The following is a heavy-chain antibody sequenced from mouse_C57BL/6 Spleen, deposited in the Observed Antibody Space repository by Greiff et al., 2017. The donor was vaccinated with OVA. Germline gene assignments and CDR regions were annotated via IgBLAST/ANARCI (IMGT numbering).Heavy chain of an antibody. Sequence: VQVVESGPGLVAPSQRLSITCTVSGFSLTSYGVSWVRQPPGKGLEWLGVIWGDGSTNYHSALFSRLSISKDNSTSQVFLKLNSLQTDDTATYYCAKLWDGYYVYYFDYWGQGTTLTVSS. CDR3: AKLWDGYYVYYFDY. D-gene: IGHD2-3*01. J-gene: IGHJ2*01. CDR2: IWGDGST. CDR1: GFSLTSYG. V-gene: IGHV2-3*01.